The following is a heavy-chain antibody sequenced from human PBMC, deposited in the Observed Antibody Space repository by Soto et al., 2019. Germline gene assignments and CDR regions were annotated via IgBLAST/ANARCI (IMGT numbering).Heavy chain of an antibody. CDR1: GYSFTSYW. CDR3: ARPREAGKNYYGVDV. V-gene: IGHV5-51*01. Sequence: GESLKISCKTSGYSFTSYWIGWVRQMPGKGLEWMGIIYPGDSDTRYSPSFQGQVTISADKSISTAYVQWSNLKASDTAMYYCARPREAGKNYYGVDVWGQGTTVTVSS. CDR2: IYPGDSDT. J-gene: IGHJ6*02. D-gene: IGHD6-19*01.